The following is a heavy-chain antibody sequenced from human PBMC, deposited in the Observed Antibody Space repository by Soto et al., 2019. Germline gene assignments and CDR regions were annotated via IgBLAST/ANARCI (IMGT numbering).Heavy chain of an antibody. V-gene: IGHV3-49*03. CDR1: GFTFGDYA. D-gene: IGHD5-12*01. Sequence: GVSLRLSCTASGFTFGDYAMGWFRQAPGKGLEWVGFIRSKAYGGTTEYAASVKGRFTISRDDSKSIAYLQMNSLKTEDTAVYYCTRARWLQLPGDCWGQGTLVTVSS. CDR2: IRSKAYGGTT. J-gene: IGHJ4*02. CDR3: TRARWLQLPGDC.